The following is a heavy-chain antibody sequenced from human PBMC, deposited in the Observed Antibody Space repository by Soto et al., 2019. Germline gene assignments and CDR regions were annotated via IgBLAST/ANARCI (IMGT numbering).Heavy chain of an antibody. D-gene: IGHD3-22*01. CDR2: ISSSSSYI. Sequence: GGSLGLSCAASGFTFSSYSMNWVRQAPGKGLEWVSSISSSSSYIYYADSVKGRFTISRDNAKNSLYLQMNSLRAEDTAVYYCARDKTPDYYDSSGYSPGFDYWGQGTLVTVSS. CDR1: GFTFSSYS. CDR3: ARDKTPDYYDSSGYSPGFDY. V-gene: IGHV3-21*01. J-gene: IGHJ4*02.